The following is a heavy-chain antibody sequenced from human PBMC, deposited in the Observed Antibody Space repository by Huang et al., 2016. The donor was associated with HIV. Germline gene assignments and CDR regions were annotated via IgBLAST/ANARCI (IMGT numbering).Heavy chain of an antibody. CDR3: AAGYDTYYDI. CDR2: FSPEHGET. V-gene: IGHV1-24*01. D-gene: IGHD2-21*01. J-gene: IGHJ3*02. CDR1: GYTLTELS. Sequence: QVQLVQSGAEVKKPGASVKVSCKVSGYTLTELSIHWVGQAPVKGLEWMGGFSPEHGETIYAQNFQGRVTMTEDTSTDTAYMELHSLRPEDTAVYYCAAGYDTYYDIWGQGTMVSASS.